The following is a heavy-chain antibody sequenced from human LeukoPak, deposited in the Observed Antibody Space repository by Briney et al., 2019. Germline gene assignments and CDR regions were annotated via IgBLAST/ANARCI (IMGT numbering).Heavy chain of an antibody. CDR1: GGTFSSYA. J-gene: IGHJ3*02. V-gene: IGHV1-69*01. D-gene: IGHD2-2*01. CDR3: ARGGIVVVPESSADAFDI. CDR2: IIPIFGTA. Sequence: GSSVKVSCKASGGTFSSYAISWVRQAPGQGLEWMGGIIPIFGTANYAQKFQGRVTITADESTSTAYMELSSLRSEDTAVYYCARGGIVVVPESSADAFDIWGQGTMVTVSS.